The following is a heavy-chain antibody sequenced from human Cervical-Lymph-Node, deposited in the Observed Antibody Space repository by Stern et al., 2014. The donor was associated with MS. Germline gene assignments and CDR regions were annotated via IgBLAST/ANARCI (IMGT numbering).Heavy chain of an antibody. J-gene: IGHJ3*02. CDR1: VYTLSYFF. Sequence: QVQLVESGAEVKKPGASVQVSCKASVYTLSYFFMHWIRQAPGQGLEWMGVINPSGGFTTYAQRFQGRFTMTRDTSTSTVFMKLSSLTSEDTAVYYCASARNTAFDIWGQGTSVIVSS. CDR2: INPSGGFT. CDR3: ASARNTAFDI. V-gene: IGHV1-46*03.